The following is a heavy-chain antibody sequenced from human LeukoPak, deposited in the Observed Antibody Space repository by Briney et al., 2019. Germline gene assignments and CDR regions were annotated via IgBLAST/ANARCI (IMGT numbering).Heavy chain of an antibody. CDR3: ARAPYSSTYRYFDL. J-gene: IGHJ2*01. V-gene: IGHV4-59*12. CDR2: IYYTET. Sequence: SETLSLTCTVSGGSISSYYWSWIRQSPGKGLEWIGYIYYTETSYNPSLKSRVTISVDTSKNQFSLKLSSVTAADTAVYYCARAPYSSTYRYFDLWGRGTLVTVSS. D-gene: IGHD6-13*01. CDR1: GGSISSYY.